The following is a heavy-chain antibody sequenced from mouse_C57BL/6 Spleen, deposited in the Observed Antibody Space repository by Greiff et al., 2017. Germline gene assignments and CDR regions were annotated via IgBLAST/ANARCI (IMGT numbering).Heavy chain of an antibody. D-gene: IGHD1-1*01. CDR3: ARDYYYGSSHWYFDV. V-gene: IGHV1-55*01. J-gene: IGHJ1*03. CDR1: GYTFTSYW. CDR2: IYPGRGST. Sequence: QVQLQQPGAELVKPGASVKMSCKASGYTFTSYWITWVKQRPGQGLEWIGDIYPGRGSTNYNEKFKSKATLTVDTSSSTAYMQLSSLTSEDSAVYYCARDYYYGSSHWYFDVWGTGTTVTVSS.